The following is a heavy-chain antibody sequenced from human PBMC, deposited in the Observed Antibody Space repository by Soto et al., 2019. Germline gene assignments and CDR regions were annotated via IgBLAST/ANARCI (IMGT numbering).Heavy chain of an antibody. V-gene: IGHV1-69*01. D-gene: IGHD6-25*01. CDR1: GGTFNNFA. Sequence: QVQLVQSGAEVKKPGSSVKVSCQASGGTFNNFAFTWVRQAPGQGLEWLGGVMPVFHTTNIAQTFQDRITVTADDITTTVYMEMTSLRYDDTAVYYCATATISPVSATLYHYGIDVWGQGPTVSVSS. CDR3: ATATISPVSATLYHYGIDV. J-gene: IGHJ6*02. CDR2: VMPVFHTT.